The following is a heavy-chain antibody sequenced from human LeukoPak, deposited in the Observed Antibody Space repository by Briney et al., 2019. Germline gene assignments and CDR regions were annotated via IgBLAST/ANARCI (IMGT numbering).Heavy chain of an antibody. CDR2: ISIDESEK. V-gene: IGHV3-30*18. D-gene: IGHD5-12*01. CDR1: GFTFSSYE. Sequence: QPGGSLRLSCAASGFTFSSYEMNWVRQAPGKGLEWVAVISIDESEKYYADSVKGRFTISRDNSKNTLYLQMNSLRGDDTAVYYCANPQSRGYDYLDYWGHGTLATVSS. CDR3: ANPQSRGYDYLDY. J-gene: IGHJ4*01.